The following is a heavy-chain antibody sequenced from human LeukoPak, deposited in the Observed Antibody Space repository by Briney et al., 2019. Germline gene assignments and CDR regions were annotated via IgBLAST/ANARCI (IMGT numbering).Heavy chain of an antibody. CDR3: ARRSWGVYYFDY. V-gene: IGHV4-4*09. CDR1: GGSISSYY. Sequence: SETLSLTCTVSGGSISSYYWSWIRQPPGKGLEWIGYIYTSGSTNYNPSLKSRVTISVDTSKNQFSLKLSSVTAADTAVYYCARRSWGVYYFDYWGQGALVTVSS. CDR2: IYTSGST. J-gene: IGHJ4*02. D-gene: IGHD3-10*01.